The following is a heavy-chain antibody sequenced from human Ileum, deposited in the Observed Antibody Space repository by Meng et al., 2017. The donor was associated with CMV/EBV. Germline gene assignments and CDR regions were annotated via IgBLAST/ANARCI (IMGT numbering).Heavy chain of an antibody. Sequence: TFRRDAVNCVRQPHQRGLEWLGRLITDLAMNNHAKNFKRRIAITADKSTSTAFLELSRLRSEDTSVYYCARSSYSYMPPYYYGVDVWGQGITVTVSS. D-gene: IGHD3-16*02. V-gene: IGHV1-69*04. J-gene: IGHJ6*02. CDR3: ARSSYSYMPPYYYGVDV. CDR1: TFRRDA. CDR2: LITDLAMN.